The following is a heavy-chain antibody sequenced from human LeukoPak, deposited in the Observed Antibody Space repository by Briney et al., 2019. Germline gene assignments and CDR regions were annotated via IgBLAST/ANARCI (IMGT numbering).Heavy chain of an antibody. D-gene: IGHD3-3*01. CDR3: ARGRWRRHSYYYYMDV. CDR1: GYSISSGYY. Sequence: SETLSLTCTVSGYSISSGYYWGWIRQPPGKGLEWIGSIYHSGSTYYNPSLKSRVTISVDTSENQFSLKLSSVTAADTAVYYCARGRWRRHSYYYYMDVWGKGTTVTVSS. J-gene: IGHJ6*03. V-gene: IGHV4-38-2*02. CDR2: IYHSGST.